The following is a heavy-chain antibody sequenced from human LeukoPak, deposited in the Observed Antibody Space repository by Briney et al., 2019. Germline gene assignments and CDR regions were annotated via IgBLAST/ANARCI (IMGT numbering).Heavy chain of an antibody. D-gene: IGHD3-3*01. J-gene: IGHJ6*02. CDR2: INAGNGNT. CDR1: GYTFTSYA. Sequence: GASVKVSCKASGYTFTSYAMHWVRQAPGQRLEWMGWINAGNGNTKYSQKFQGRVTITRDTSASTAYMELSSLRSEDTAVYYCARDGVVEYDFWSGYYVAPYYYYGVDVWGQGTTVTVSS. V-gene: IGHV1-3*01. CDR3: ARDGVVEYDFWSGYYVAPYYYYGVDV.